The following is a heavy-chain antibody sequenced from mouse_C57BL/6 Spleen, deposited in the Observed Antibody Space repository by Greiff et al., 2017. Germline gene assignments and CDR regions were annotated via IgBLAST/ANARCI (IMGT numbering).Heavy chain of an antibody. J-gene: IGHJ3*01. Sequence: VQLQQSGAELVRPGASVTLSCTASGFNIKDDYMHWVKQRPEQGLEWIGWIDPENGDTAYASKFQGKATITADTSSNTAYLQRSSLTSEDAAVYYCTKTYGYDGADWGQGTLVTVSA. CDR1: GFNIKDDY. V-gene: IGHV14-4*01. CDR3: TKTYGYDGAD. D-gene: IGHD2-2*01. CDR2: IDPENGDT.